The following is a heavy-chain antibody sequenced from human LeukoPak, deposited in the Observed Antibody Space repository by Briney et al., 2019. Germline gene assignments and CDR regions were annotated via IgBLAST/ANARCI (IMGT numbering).Heavy chain of an antibody. CDR3: ARVAARYVGMDV. V-gene: IGHV4-59*01. CDR2: IYYSGST. Sequence: SETLSLTCTVSAGSINNYYWSWIRQPPGKGLEWIGYIYYSGSTNNNPSLKSRVTISVDTSKKQVSLNLSSVTAADTAVYYCARVAARYVGMDVWGQGTTVTVSS. D-gene: IGHD6-6*01. J-gene: IGHJ6*02. CDR1: AGSINNYY.